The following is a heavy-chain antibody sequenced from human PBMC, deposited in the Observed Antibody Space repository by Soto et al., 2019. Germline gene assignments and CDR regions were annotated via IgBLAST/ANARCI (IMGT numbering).Heavy chain of an antibody. CDR3: TTLPMVRGVVYYYYYGMDV. CDR1: GFTFSDYY. V-gene: IGHV3-15*01. D-gene: IGHD3-10*01. CDR2: IKSKTDGGTT. J-gene: IGHJ6*02. Sequence: GGSLRLSCAASGFTFSDYYMSWIRQAPGKGLEWVGRIKSKTDGGTTDYAAPVKGRFTISRDDSKNTLYLQMNSLKTEDTAVYYCTTLPMVRGVVYYYYYGMDVWGQGTTVTVSS.